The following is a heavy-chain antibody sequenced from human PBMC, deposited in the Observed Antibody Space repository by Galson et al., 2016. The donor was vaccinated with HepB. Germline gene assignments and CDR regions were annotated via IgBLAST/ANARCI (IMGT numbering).Heavy chain of an antibody. Sequence: SVKVSCKASGYTFTDYYINWVRQAPGQGLEWMGWLNPKSGDSSSAHKFQGRVTMTRDTSINTAFMVLNSPISDDTAVYYCVKFVADSNPYQALDYLGQGTLVTVSS. D-gene: IGHD2-2*01. CDR2: LNPKSGDS. CDR3: VKFVADSNPYQALDY. V-gene: IGHV1-2*07. CDR1: GYTFTDYY. J-gene: IGHJ4*02.